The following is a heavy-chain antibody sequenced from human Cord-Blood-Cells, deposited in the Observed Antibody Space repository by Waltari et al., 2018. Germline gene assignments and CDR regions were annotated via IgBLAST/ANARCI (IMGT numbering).Heavy chain of an antibody. CDR3: ARGRYSGYDY. V-gene: IGHV4-38-2*02. J-gene: IGHJ4*02. Sequence: QVQLQESGPGLVKPSETLSLTCTVSGYSISSGYYWGWIRQPPGKGLEWIGSIYHSGSTYYNPSLKSLVTIAVDTHKNQLSQKRRSATAAETAGYYCARGRYSGYDYRGQGTLVTVSS. CDR2: IYHSGST. CDR1: GYSISSGYY. D-gene: IGHD6-25*01.